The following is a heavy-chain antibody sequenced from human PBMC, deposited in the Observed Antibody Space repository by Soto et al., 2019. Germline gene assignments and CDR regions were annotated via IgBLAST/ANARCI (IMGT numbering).Heavy chain of an antibody. D-gene: IGHD6-19*01. J-gene: IGHJ4*02. CDR1: GGSISSSSYY. CDR3: ARHVAGYSSGLDY. CDR2: IYYSGST. Sequence: QLQLQESGPGLVKPSETLSLTCTVSGGSISSSSYYWGWIRQPPGKGLEWIGSIYYSGSTYYNPSPKSRVXXSXHXXKTQVSLNLSSVTAADTAVYYCARHVAGYSSGLDYWGQGTLVTVSS. V-gene: IGHV4-39*01.